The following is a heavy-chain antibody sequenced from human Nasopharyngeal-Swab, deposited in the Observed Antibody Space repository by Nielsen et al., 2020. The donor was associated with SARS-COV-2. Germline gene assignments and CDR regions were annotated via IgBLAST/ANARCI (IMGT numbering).Heavy chain of an antibody. V-gene: IGHV3-30*03. CDR1: GFTFSSYG. J-gene: IGHJ4*02. CDR3: ARAGIAVAGLDY. D-gene: IGHD6-19*01. CDR2: ISYDGSNK. Sequence: GESLKISCAASGFTFSSYGMHWVRQAPGKGLEWVAVISYDGSNKYYADSVKGRFTISRDNSKNTLYLQMNSLRAEDTAAYYCARAGIAVAGLDYWGQGTLVTVSS.